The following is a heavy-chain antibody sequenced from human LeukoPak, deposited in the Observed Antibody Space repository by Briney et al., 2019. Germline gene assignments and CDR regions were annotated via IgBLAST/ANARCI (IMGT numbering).Heavy chain of an antibody. Sequence: GGSLRLSCAASGFTFSSYEMNWVRQAPGKGLEWVANIKQDGSEKYYVDSVKGRFTISRDNAKNSLYLQMNSLRAEDTAVYYCARGYGGNLYYFDYWGQGTLVTVSS. CDR3: ARGYGGNLYYFDY. V-gene: IGHV3-7*01. CDR1: GFTFSSYE. CDR2: IKQDGSEK. D-gene: IGHD4-23*01. J-gene: IGHJ4*02.